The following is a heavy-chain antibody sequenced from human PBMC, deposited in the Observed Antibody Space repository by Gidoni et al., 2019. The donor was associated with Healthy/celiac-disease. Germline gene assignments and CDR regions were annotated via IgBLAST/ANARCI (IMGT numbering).Heavy chain of an antibody. CDR2: ISYDGSNK. CDR3: ARDRVDDYGDYEGAFDI. D-gene: IGHD4-17*01. J-gene: IGHJ3*02. CDR1: GFTLSSYS. V-gene: IGHV3-30-3*01. Sequence: QVQLVESGGGVVQPGRSLRLSCASSGFTLSSYSMHWVRQAPGKGVEWVAVISYDGSNKYYADSVKGRFTIYRDNSKNTLYLRMNSLRAEDTAVYYCARDRVDDYGDYEGAFDIWGQGTMVTVSS.